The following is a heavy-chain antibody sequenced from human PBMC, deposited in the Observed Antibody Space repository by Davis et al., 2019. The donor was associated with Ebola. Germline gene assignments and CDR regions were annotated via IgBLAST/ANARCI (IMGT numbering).Heavy chain of an antibody. CDR1: GYSFTSYW. CDR2: IDPSDSYT. D-gene: IGHD2-21*01. CDR3: ARHVFDFDMAFDY. V-gene: IGHV5-10-1*01. Sequence: GESLKISCTGSGYSFTSYWISWVRQMPGKGLEWMGRIDPSDSYTNYSPSFQGHVTISSDKSISTAYLRWSSLKASDTAMYYCARHVFDFDMAFDYWGQGTLVTVSS. J-gene: IGHJ4*02.